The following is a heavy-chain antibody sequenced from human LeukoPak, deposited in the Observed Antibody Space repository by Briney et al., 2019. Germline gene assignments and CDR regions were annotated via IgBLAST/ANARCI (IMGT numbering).Heavy chain of an antibody. V-gene: IGHV4-59*08. CDR1: GVSISSYY. CDR3: ARLQDVEMALGLDY. J-gene: IGHJ4*02. Sequence: SETLSLTCTVSGVSISSYYWSWIRQPPGKGLEWIGYIYYSGSTNYNPSLKSRVTISVDTSKNQFSLKLSSVTAAATAVYYCARLQDVEMALGLDYWGQGTLVTVSS. D-gene: IGHD5-24*01. CDR2: IYYSGST.